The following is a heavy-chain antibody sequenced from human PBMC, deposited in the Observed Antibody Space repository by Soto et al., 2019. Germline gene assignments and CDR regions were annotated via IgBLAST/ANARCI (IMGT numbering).Heavy chain of an antibody. J-gene: IGHJ6*02. CDR1: GFTVSSNY. D-gene: IGHD3-3*01. CDR2: IYSGGST. CDR3: ARLHYDFWSGYYRGMDV. V-gene: IGHV3-53*01. Sequence: GGSLRLSCAASGFTVSSNYMSWVRQAPGKGLEWVSVIYSGGSTCYADSVKGRFTISRDNSKNTLYLQMNSLRAEDTAVYYCARLHYDFWSGYYRGMDVWGQGTTVTVSS.